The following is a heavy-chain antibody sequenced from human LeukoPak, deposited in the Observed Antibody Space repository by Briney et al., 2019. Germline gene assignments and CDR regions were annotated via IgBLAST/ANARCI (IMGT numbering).Heavy chain of an antibody. D-gene: IGHD6-19*01. CDR3: ARPYSSGWYGDFDY. CDR1: GFTFSSYA. CDR2: ISNDGGNE. Sequence: GGSLRLSCAASGFTFSSYAMHWVRQAPGKGLEWVAVISNDGGNEYYADSVKGRFTISRDNSKNTVYLQMNSLRAEDTAVYYCARPYSSGWYGDFDYWGQGTLVTVSS. J-gene: IGHJ4*02. V-gene: IGHV3-30-3*01.